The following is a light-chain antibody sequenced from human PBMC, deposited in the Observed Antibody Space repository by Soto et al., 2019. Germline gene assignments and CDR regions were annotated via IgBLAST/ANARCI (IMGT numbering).Light chain of an antibody. J-gene: IGKJ1*01. CDR2: AAS. CDR3: QQYGSTPPT. CDR1: QSVNNNY. Sequence: EIVLSQSPGTLSLSPGERATLSCRASQSVNNNYLAWYQQKPGQAPRLLIYAASGRATGIPDRFSGSGSGTDFTLTISILEPEDVAVYHCQQYGSTPPTFGQGTKVEIK. V-gene: IGKV3-20*01.